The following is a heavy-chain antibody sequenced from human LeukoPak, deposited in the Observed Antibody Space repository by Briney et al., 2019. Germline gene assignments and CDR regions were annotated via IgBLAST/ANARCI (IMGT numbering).Heavy chain of an antibody. J-gene: IGHJ4*02. CDR1: GFTFSDYY. Sequence: PGGSLRLSCAASGFTFSDYYMSWIRQAPGKGLEWVYADSVKGRFTISRDNAKNSLYNSLRAEDTAVYYCARVFEASYDYSGQGTLVTASS. CDR3: ARVFEASYDY. V-gene: IGHV3-11*01. D-gene: IGHD3-10*01.